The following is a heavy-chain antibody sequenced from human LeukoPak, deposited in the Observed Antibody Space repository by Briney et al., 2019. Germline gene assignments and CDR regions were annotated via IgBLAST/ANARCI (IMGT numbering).Heavy chain of an antibody. V-gene: IGHV4-34*01. CDR1: GGSFSGYY. J-gene: IGHJ5*02. CDR2: INHSGST. Sequence: SETLPLTCAVYGGSFSGYYWSWIRQPPGKGLEWIGEINHSGSTNYNPSLKSRVTISVDTSKNQFSLKLSSVTAADTAVYYCARARITIFGVAMYNWFDPWGQGTLVTVSS. D-gene: IGHD3-3*01. CDR3: ARARITIFGVAMYNWFDP.